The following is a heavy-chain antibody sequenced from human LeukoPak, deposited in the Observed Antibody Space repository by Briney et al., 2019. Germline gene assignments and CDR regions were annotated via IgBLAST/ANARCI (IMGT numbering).Heavy chain of an antibody. CDR2: IIPIFGTA. V-gene: IGHV1-69*13. D-gene: IGHD6-13*01. CDR3: ADYSKDAFDI. Sequence: GASVKVSCKASGGTFSSYAISWVRQAPGQGLEWMGGIIPIFGTANYAQKFQGRVTITADESTSTAYMELSSLRSEDTAVYYCADYSKDAFDIWGQGTMVTVSS. J-gene: IGHJ3*02. CDR1: GGTFSSYA.